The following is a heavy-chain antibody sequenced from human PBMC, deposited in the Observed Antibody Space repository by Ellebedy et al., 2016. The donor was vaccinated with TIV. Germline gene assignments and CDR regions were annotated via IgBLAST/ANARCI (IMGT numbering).Heavy chain of an antibody. D-gene: IGHD6-19*01. CDR2: IWHDGSNK. V-gene: IGHV3-33*06. J-gene: IGHJ4*02. CDR1: GFIFRNYG. CDR3: AKTRGDSSGWMEFDY. Sequence: PGGSLRLSCAASGFIFRNYGMHWVRQAPGKGLNWVATIWHDGSNKLYVGSVKGRFTISRDNSKNTLYLQMNSLRAEDTAVYYCAKTRGDSSGWMEFDYWGQGTLVTVSS.